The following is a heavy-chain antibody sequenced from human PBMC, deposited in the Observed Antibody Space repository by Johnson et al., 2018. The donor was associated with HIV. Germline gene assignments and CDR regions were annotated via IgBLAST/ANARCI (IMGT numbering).Heavy chain of an antibody. V-gene: IGHV3-9*01. J-gene: IGHJ3*02. Sequence: EVQLVESGGGVVQPGGSLRLSCAASGFTFDDYAMNWVRQAPGKGLEWVAGINWNSGSIGYADSVKGRFTISRDNAKNSLYLQMNSLRSEDTALYYCAKDEDGYCRGGSCPHHAFDMWGQGTMVTVSS. CDR1: GFTFDDYA. CDR2: INWNSGSI. D-gene: IGHD2-15*01. CDR3: AKDEDGYCRGGSCPHHAFDM.